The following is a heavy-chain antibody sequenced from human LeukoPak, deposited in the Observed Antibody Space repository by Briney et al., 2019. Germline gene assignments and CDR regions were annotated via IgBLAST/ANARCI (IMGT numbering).Heavy chain of an antibody. J-gene: IGHJ4*02. CDR1: GFTFSSYS. CDR2: ISSSSSTI. Sequence: GGSLRLSCAASGFTFSSYSMNWVRQAPGKGLEWVSYISSSSSTIYYADSVKGRFTISRDNAKNSLYLQMNSLKTEDTAVYYCITGRCSSSCHYFFDYWGQGTLVTVSS. V-gene: IGHV3-48*01. CDR3: ITGRCSSSCHYFFDY. D-gene: IGHD2-2*01.